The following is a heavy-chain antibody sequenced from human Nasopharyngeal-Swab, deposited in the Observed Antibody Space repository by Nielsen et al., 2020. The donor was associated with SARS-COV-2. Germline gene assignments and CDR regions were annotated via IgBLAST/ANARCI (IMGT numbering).Heavy chain of an antibody. D-gene: IGHD4-11*01. CDR2: INSDGSYT. V-gene: IGHV3-74*03. J-gene: IGHJ4*02. CDR3: ARGGIYSPVLDY. Sequence: GESLKISCAASGFTFSDYYMHWVRQAPGKGLVWVSRINSDGSYTTYADSVKGRFTISRHSSNNTLSLQMNSLRAEDTAVYFCARGGIYSPVLDYWGQGALVTVSS. CDR1: GFTFSDYY.